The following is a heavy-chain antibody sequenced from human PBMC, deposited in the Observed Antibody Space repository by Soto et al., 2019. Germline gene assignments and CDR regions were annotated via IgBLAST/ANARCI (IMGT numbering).Heavy chain of an antibody. CDR1: GFTFSNYW. J-gene: IGHJ4*01. CDR2: IKQDGGEK. Sequence: EVQLVESGGGLVQPGGSLRLSCAASGFTFSNYWMTWVRQAPGKGLEWVANIKQDGGEKYYLDSVKGRFTISRDNAKNSLYMQMNSLRTEDTAVYYCARETGFLPNLLYCNSPTCREDYWGHGARVTVSS. V-gene: IGHV3-7*01. D-gene: IGHD2-8*02. CDR3: ARETGFLPNLLYCNSPTCREDY.